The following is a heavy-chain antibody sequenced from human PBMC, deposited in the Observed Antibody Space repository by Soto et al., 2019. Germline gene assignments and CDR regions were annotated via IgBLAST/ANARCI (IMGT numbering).Heavy chain of an antibody. CDR1: GYTFTGYY. CDR3: ARHRFNYYDNTVYYYFDY. V-gene: IGHV1-2*02. CDR2: INPNSGGT. Sequence: ASVKVSCKASGYTFTGYYMHWVRQAPGQGLEWMGWINPNSGGTNYAQKFQGRVTMTRDTSISTAYMELRRLRSDDTAVYYCARHRFNYYDNTVYYYFDYWGQGTLVTVSS. D-gene: IGHD3-22*01. J-gene: IGHJ4*02.